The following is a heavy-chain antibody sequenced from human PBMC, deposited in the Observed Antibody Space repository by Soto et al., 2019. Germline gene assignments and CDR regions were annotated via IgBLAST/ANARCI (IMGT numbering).Heavy chain of an antibody. CDR2: INAGNGNT. CDR1: GYTFTSYA. V-gene: IGHV1-3*01. D-gene: IGHD6-13*01. Sequence: ASVKVSGKASGYTFTSYAMHWVRQAPGQRLEWMGWINAGNGNTKYSQKFQGRVTITRDTSASTAYMELSSLRSEDTAVYYCATESRSSWYGEGAYYYYGMDVWGKGTTVTVSS. J-gene: IGHJ6*04. CDR3: ATESRSSWYGEGAYYYYGMDV.